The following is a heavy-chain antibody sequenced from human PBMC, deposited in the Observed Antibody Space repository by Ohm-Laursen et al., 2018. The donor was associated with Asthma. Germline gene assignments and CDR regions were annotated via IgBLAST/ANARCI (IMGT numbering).Heavy chain of an antibody. Sequence: SLGLSCAASGFTFSNHWMTWVRQAPGRGLEWVANINQDGSIWGYVDSVKGRFAISRDNAHNSLYLQMNSLRAEDTAFYYCAVSIYAYGEGAYWGQGTLVTVSS. CDR3: AVSIYAYGEGAY. J-gene: IGHJ4*02. V-gene: IGHV3-7*05. CDR2: INQDGSIW. D-gene: IGHD3-10*01. CDR1: GFTFSNHW.